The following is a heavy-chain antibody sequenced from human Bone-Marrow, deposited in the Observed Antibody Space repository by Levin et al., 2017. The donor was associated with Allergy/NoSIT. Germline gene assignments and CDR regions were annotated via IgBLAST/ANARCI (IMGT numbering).Heavy chain of an antibody. Sequence: PGGSLRLSCAVSGFTFNNAWMSWVRQAPGKGLEWVGRIKTKTDGGTIDYAAPVKGRFTISRDDSENTLYLQMNSLRTEDTAVYYCATVGLTESSSFDNWGQGTLVTVSS. CDR3: ATVGLTESSSFDN. V-gene: IGHV3-15*01. CDR2: IKTKTDGGTI. D-gene: IGHD6-6*01. CDR1: GFTFNNAW. J-gene: IGHJ4*02.